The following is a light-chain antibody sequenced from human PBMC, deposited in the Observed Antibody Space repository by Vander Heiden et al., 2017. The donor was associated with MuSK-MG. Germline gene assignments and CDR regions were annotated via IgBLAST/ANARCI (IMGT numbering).Light chain of an antibody. J-gene: IGKJ4*01. CDR1: QTITTY. Sequence: DIQLTQSSSPMSASVGDRLTFTCRACQTITTYLRWYQQKPEKATKLLIYAATRLQSGVPSRFSGSRSGTDFTLTVSSLQPEDAATYCCQQTYRIPLTFGGGTKVEIK. CDR2: AAT. V-gene: IGKV1-39*01. CDR3: QQTYRIPLT.